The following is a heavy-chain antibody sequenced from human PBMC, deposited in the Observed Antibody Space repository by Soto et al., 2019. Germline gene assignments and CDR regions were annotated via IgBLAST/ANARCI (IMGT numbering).Heavy chain of an antibody. CDR2: IIPIFGTA. V-gene: IGHV1-69*13. CDR1: GGTFSSYA. J-gene: IGHJ4*02. CDR3: ATGSSGYDLYFDY. D-gene: IGHD5-12*01. Sequence: SVKVSCKASGGTFSSYAISWVRQAPGQGLEWMGGIIPIFGTANYAQKFQGRVTMTADASTSTAYMELRSLRSDDTAVYYCATGSSGYDLYFDYWGQGTLVTVSS.